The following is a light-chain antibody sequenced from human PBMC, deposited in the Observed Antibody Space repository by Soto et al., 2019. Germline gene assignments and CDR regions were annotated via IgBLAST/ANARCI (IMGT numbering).Light chain of an antibody. Sequence: DFQMTQSPSSLSASVGDRVTITCQASQDIRNYLNWYQQKPGKAPKLLIYDASNLETGVPSRFSGSGSGTDFTLTISSLQPEDIATYYCQQYDSVPRTFGQGTKVEIK. CDR2: DAS. CDR1: QDIRNY. J-gene: IGKJ1*01. CDR3: QQYDSVPRT. V-gene: IGKV1-33*01.